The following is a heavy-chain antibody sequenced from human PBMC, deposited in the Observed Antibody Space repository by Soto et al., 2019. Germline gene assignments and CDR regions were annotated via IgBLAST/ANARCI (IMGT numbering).Heavy chain of an antibody. J-gene: IGHJ3*02. CDR1: GFTFSSYG. CDR3: ARDDGSYSAFDI. V-gene: IGHV3-33*01. Sequence: QVQLVESGGGVVQPGRSLRLSCAASGFTFSSYGMHWVRQAPGKGLEWVAVIWYDGSNKYYADSVKGRFTISRDNSKNTLYLQMNSLRAEDTAVYYCARDDGSYSAFDIWGQGTMVTVSS. D-gene: IGHD1-26*01. CDR2: IWYDGSNK.